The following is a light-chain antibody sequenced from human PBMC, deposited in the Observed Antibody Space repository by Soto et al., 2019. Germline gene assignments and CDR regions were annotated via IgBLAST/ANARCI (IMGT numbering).Light chain of an antibody. CDR3: QQRSNWPPVFS. J-gene: IGKJ3*01. Sequence: ELVLTQSPATLSLSPGERATLSCRASQSVSSYLAWYQQKPGQAPRLLIYDASNRATGIPARFSGSGSGTDFTLTISSLGPEDFAVYYCQQRSNWPPVFSFGPVTKVD. CDR2: DAS. CDR1: QSVSSY. V-gene: IGKV3-11*01.